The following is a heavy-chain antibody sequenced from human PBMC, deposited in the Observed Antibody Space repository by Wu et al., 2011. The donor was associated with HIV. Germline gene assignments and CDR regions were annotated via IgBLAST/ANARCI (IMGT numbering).Heavy chain of an antibody. J-gene: IGHJ5*02. CDR1: GYTFTTYG. CDR3: ARGSRGSYYA. CDR2: IGTYNGNT. D-gene: IGHD1-26*01. Sequence: QVQLVQSGAEVKKPGASVKVSCKASGYTFTTYGISWVRQAPGQGLEWMGWIGTYNGNTNYAQKFQGRVIVTIDTSTSTAYMELRSLRSDDTAVYYCARGSRGSYYAWGQGTLVTVSS. V-gene: IGHV1-18*01.